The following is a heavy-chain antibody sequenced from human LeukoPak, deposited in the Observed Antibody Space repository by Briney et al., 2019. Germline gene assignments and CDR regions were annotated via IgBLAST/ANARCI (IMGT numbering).Heavy chain of an antibody. CDR3: TKGPDFDWLLYWFDP. CDR2: IGGRGGTT. Sequence: PGGSLRLSCAASGFTFSSYAMSWVRQAPGKGLVWVSAIGGRGGTTYYADSVKGRFTISRDNSKNTLYLQMNSLRAEDTAVYYCTKGPDFDWLLYWFDPWGQGTLVTVSS. V-gene: IGHV3-23*01. J-gene: IGHJ5*02. D-gene: IGHD3-9*01. CDR1: GFTFSSYA.